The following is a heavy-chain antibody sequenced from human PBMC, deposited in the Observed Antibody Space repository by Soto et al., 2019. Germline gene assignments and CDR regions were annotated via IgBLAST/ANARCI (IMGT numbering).Heavy chain of an antibody. D-gene: IGHD2-2*01. CDR1: GGSISSSSYY. CDR2: IYYSGST. J-gene: IGHJ6*02. CDR3: ARGAGPEHYYYYGMDV. V-gene: IGHV4-39*01. Sequence: LSLTCTVSGGSISSSSYYWGWIRQPPGKGLEWIGSIYYSGSTYYNPSLKSRVTISVDTSKNQFSLKLSSVTAADTAVYYCARGAGPEHYYYYGMDVWGQGTTVTVSS.